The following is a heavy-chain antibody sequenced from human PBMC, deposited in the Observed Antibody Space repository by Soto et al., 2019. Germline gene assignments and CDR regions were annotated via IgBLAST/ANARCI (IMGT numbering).Heavy chain of an antibody. CDR1: GYTFTTYG. CDR3: AREHFTSTYDSFEY. CDR2: ISAYNGNT. V-gene: IGHV1-18*04. Sequence: QVQLVQSGAEMKKPGASVKVSCKASGYTFTTYGISWVRQAPGQGLEWMGWISAYNGNTHYAQKLQGRVTMPTDTYTSTAYVELRSLRSDDTAVYYCAREHFTSTYDSFEYWGQGTLVNVST. D-gene: IGHD3-3*02. J-gene: IGHJ4*02.